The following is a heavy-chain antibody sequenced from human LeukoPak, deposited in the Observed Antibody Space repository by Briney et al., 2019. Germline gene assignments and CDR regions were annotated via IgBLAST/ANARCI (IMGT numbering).Heavy chain of an antibody. Sequence: SETLSLTCTVSGGSISSGDYYWSWIRQPPGKGLEWIGYIYYSGSTYYNPSLKSRVTISVDTSKNRFSLKLSSVTAADTAVYYCARVVLDYSSGWYIDYWGQGTLVTVSS. V-gene: IGHV4-30-4*08. CDR1: GGSISSGDYY. D-gene: IGHD6-19*01. CDR3: ARVVLDYSSGWYIDY. CDR2: IYYSGST. J-gene: IGHJ4*02.